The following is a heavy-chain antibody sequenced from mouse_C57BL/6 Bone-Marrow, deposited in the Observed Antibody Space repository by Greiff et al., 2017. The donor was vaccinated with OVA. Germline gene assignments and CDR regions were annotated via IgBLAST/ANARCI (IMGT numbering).Heavy chain of an antibody. D-gene: IGHD3-2*02. V-gene: IGHV5-4*03. CDR1: GFTFSSYA. J-gene: IGHJ2*01. Sequence: DVMLVESGGGLVKPGGSLKLSCAASGFTFSSYAMSWVRHTPEKRLEWVATISDGGSYTYYPDNVKGRFTISRDNAKNNLYLQMSQLKSEDTAMYYCARDSSGFDYWGQGTTLTVSS. CDR3: ARDSSGFDY. CDR2: ISDGGSYT.